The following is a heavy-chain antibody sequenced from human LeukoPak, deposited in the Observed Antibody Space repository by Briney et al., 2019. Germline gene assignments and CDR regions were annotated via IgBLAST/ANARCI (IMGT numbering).Heavy chain of an antibody. Sequence: SKTLSLTCVVYGGSFSVYYWSWIRQPPGKGLEWIGEVNDSGSTNYNPSLKSRVTLSVDTSKNQFSLKLSSVTAADTAVYYCARGRGIAAAIDYWGQGTLVTVSS. V-gene: IGHV4-34*01. CDR1: GGSFSVYY. CDR3: ARGRGIAAAIDY. D-gene: IGHD6-13*01. J-gene: IGHJ4*02. CDR2: VNDSGST.